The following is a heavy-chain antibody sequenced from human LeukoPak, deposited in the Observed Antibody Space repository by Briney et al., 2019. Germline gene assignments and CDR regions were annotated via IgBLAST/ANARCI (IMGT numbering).Heavy chain of an antibody. V-gene: IGHV3-23*01. J-gene: IGHJ4*02. CDR1: GFTFSSYA. D-gene: IGHD6-19*01. CDR3: AKDSRYSSGRYEL. CDR2: ISGSGGST. Sequence: PGGPLRLSCAASGFTFSSYAMSWVRQAPGKGLEWVSAISGSGGSTYYADSVKGRFTISRDNSKNTLYLQMNSLRAEDTAVYYCAKDSRYSSGRYELWGQGTLVTVSS.